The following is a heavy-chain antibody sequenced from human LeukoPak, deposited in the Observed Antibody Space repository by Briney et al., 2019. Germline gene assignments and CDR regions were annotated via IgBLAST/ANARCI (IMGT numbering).Heavy chain of an antibody. V-gene: IGHV4-31*03. J-gene: IGHJ4*02. CDR2: IYYSGST. CDR3: ARGRSYDYVWGSYRLVPYFDY. Sequence: PSQTLSLTCTVSGGSISSGGYYWRWIRQHPGKGLEWIGYIYYSGSTYYNPSLKSRVTISVDTSKNQSSLKLSSVTAADTAVYYCARGRSYDYVWGSYRLVPYFDYWGQGTLVTVSS. D-gene: IGHD3-16*02. CDR1: GGSISSGGYY.